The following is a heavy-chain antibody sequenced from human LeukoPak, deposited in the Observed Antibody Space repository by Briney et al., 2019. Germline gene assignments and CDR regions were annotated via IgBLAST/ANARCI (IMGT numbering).Heavy chain of an antibody. J-gene: IGHJ4*02. V-gene: IGHV4-59*01. Sequence: PSETLSLTCTVSGESISGYYWSWIRQPPGKGLEWIGYIYYSGSTNYNPSLKSRVTISVDTSKNQFSLKLSSVTAADTAVYYCARDRYIYGSEDRFDYWGQGTLVTVSS. CDR3: ARDRYIYGSEDRFDY. CDR1: GESISGYY. CDR2: IYYSGST. D-gene: IGHD5-18*01.